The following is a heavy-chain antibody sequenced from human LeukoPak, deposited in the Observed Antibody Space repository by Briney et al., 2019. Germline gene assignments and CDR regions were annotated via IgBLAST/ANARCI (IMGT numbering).Heavy chain of an antibody. CDR1: GYTFTSYY. D-gene: IGHD1-26*01. V-gene: IGHV1-46*01. CDR3: AREGLDGGSYLDY. J-gene: IGHJ4*02. Sequence: ASVKVSSKASGYTFTSYYMHWVRQASGQGLEWMGIINPSGGSTSYAQKFQGRVTMTRDTSTSTVYMELSSLRSEDTAVYYCAREGLDGGSYLDYWGQGTLVTVSS. CDR2: INPSGGST.